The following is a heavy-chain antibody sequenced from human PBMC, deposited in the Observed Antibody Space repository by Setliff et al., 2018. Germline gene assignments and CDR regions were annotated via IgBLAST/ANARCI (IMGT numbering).Heavy chain of an antibody. D-gene: IGHD6-6*01. J-gene: IGHJ4*02. CDR3: AREYSSSSGVSTDY. CDR1: GFTFSSDP. CDR2: IGHDDIT. Sequence: AGGSLRLSCAASGFTFSSDPMNWVRQAPGKGLEWISLIGHDDITYYADSVKGRFTVSRDISKNTVYLQMNSLRAEDTAVYYCAREYSSSSGVSTDYWGQGNMVTVSS. V-gene: IGHV3-66*01.